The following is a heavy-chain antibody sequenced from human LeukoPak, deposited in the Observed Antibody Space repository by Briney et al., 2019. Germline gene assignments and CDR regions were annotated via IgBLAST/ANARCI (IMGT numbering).Heavy chain of an antibody. Sequence: SETLSLTCAVYGGSFSGYYWGWIRQPPGKGLEWIGEINHSGSTNYNPSLKSRVTISVDTSKNQFSLKLSSVTAADTAVYYCARVDSSGWSRVDYWGQGTLVTVSS. V-gene: IGHV4-34*01. D-gene: IGHD6-19*01. J-gene: IGHJ4*02. CDR2: INHSGST. CDR3: ARVDSSGWSRVDY. CDR1: GGSFSGYY.